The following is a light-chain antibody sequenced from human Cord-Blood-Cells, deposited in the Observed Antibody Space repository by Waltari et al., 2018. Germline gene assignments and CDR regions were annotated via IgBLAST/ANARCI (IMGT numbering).Light chain of an antibody. CDR2: EVS. V-gene: IGLV2-14*01. CDR1: SSDGGGYNY. CDR3: SSYTSSSTLYV. J-gene: IGLJ1*01. Sequence: QSALTQPASVSGSPGQSITISCTGTSSDGGGYNYVSWYQQHPGKAPKLMVYEVSNRPSGVSNRFSGSKSGNTASLTISGLQAEDEVDYYCSSYTSSSTLYVFGTGTKVTVL.